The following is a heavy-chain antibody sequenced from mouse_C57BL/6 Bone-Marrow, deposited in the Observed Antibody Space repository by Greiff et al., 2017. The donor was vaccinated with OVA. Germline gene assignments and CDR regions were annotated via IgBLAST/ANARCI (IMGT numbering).Heavy chain of an antibody. CDR1: GFTFSSYA. V-gene: IGHV5-9-1*02. J-gene: IGHJ4*01. CDR3: TRDRGYDYDVDYYAMDY. D-gene: IGHD2-4*01. Sequence: DVHLVESGEGLVKPGGSLKLSCAASGFTFSSYAMSWVRQTPEKRLEWVAYISSGGDYIYYADTVKGRFTISRDNARNTLYLQMSSLKSEDTAMYYCTRDRGYDYDVDYYAMDYWGQGTSVTVSS. CDR2: ISSGGDYI.